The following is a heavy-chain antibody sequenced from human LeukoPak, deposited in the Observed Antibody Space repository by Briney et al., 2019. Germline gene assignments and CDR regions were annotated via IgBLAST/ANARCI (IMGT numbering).Heavy chain of an antibody. D-gene: IGHD2-15*01. CDR2: IQVNGDT. V-gene: IGHV4-4*09. CDR3: ARTARYFDG. CDR1: SDSVSGHY. J-gene: IGHJ4*02. Sequence: PSETLSLISTVASDSVSGHYWSWIRQAPGKGLEGIGYIQVNGDTNYNHSLKDRGTLSLDTSKNQCSLRLRSVTAAHTAVYYCARTARYFDGWGPGTLVTVSS.